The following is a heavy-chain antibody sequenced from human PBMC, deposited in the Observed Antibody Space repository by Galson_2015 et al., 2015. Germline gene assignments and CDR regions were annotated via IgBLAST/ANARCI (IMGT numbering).Heavy chain of an antibody. CDR2: VYSGGST. CDR1: GFTVSSNY. Sequence: SLRLSCAASGFTVSSNYMSWVRQAPGKGLEWASVVYSGGSTYYADSVKGRFTISRDNSKNTLYLQMNSLRADDTAVYYCARDPLGYCSVSMCPGHMVVWGTGTTFTVSS. CDR3: ARDPLGYCSVSMCPGHMVV. D-gene: IGHD2-8*02. V-gene: IGHV3-53*01. J-gene: IGHJ6*03.